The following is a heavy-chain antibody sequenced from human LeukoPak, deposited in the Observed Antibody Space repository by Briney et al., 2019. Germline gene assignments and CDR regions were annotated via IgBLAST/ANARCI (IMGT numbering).Heavy chain of an antibody. CDR1: GGTFSSYA. J-gene: IGHJ6*03. CDR2: IIPIFGTA. Sequence: SVKVSCKASGGTFSSYAISWVRQAPGQGLEWMGGIIPIFGTANYAQKFQGRVTITTDESTSTAYMELSSLRSEDTAVYYCARDPPTEYYDFWSGSRAARDHYYYYYMDVWGKGTTVTVSS. V-gene: IGHV1-69*05. CDR3: ARDPPTEYYDFWSGSRAARDHYYYYYMDV. D-gene: IGHD3-3*01.